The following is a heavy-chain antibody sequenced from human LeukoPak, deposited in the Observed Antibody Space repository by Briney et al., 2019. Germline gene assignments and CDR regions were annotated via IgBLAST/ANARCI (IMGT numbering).Heavy chain of an antibody. D-gene: IGHD3-9*01. CDR1: GGTFSSYA. V-gene: IGHV1-69*06. J-gene: IGHJ3*02. CDR2: IIPIFGTA. CDR3: ARGYDIVTGYYDFDI. Sequence: ASVKVSCKASGGTFSSYAISWVRQAPGQGLEWMGGIIPIFGTANYAQKFQGRVTITADNSTSTAYMELSSLRSEDTAVYYCARGYDIVTGYYDFDIWGQGTMVTVSS.